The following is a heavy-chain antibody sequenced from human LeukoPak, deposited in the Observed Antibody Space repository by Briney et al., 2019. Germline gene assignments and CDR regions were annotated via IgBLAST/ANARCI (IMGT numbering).Heavy chain of an antibody. CDR2: IHYSGRT. J-gene: IGHJ4*02. Sequence: PSETLSLTCTVSGGSISSSTSHWGSNRQRQGKGLEWIVNIHYSGRTYCNPSLERGITITVKTAKNKLSQRLTSVTAADTTVYYCAILVSLHLISYWGQGTLVTVSS. CDR3: AILVSLHLISY. CDR1: GGSISSSTSH. V-gene: IGHV4-39*01. D-gene: IGHD3-3*02.